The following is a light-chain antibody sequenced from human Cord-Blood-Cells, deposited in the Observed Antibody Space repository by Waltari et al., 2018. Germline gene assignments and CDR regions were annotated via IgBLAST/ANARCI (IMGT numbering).Light chain of an antibody. V-gene: IGLV1-47*01. CDR1: RSNIGRNY. CDR2: KKN. J-gene: IGLJ1*01. CDR3: AAWDDSLSGYV. Sequence: QSVLTQPPSASGTPAQRVTISCSGSRSNIGRNYVYWYQQLPGTAPKLLIYKKNQRTSGVPDRFSGSKSGTSAALAISGLRSEDEADYYCAAWDDSLSGYVFGTGTKVTVL.